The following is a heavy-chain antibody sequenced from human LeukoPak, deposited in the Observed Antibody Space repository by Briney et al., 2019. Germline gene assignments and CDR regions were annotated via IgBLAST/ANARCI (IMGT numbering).Heavy chain of an antibody. CDR2: ISAYNGNT. J-gene: IGHJ5*02. CDR3: ATDFSRTLNWFDP. CDR1: GYTFTSYG. Sequence: GDSVKVSCKASGYTFTSYGITWVRQAPGHGLEWMGWISAYNGNTDYAQKFQGRVTMTADTSTSTAYMELRSLRSDDTAVYYCATDFSRTLNWFDPWGQGTLVTVSS. D-gene: IGHD1-1*01. V-gene: IGHV1-18*01.